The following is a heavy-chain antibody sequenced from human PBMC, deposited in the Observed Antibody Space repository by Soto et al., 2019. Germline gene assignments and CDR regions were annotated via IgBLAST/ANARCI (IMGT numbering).Heavy chain of an antibody. CDR3: ATWGDFWSGYYTNY. V-gene: IGHV3-23*01. D-gene: IGHD3-3*01. J-gene: IGHJ4*02. Sequence: GGSLRLSCAASGFTFSSYAMSWVRQDPGKGLEWVSAISGSGGSTYYADSVKGRFTISRDNSKNTLYLQMNSLRAEDTAVYYCATWGDFWSGYYTNYWGQGTLVTVSS. CDR1: GFTFSSYA. CDR2: ISGSGGST.